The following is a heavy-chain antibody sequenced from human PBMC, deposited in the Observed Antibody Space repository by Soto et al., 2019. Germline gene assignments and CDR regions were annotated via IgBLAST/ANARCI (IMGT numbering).Heavy chain of an antibody. Sequence: LQSGGGVVQPGESLRLSCAASGFSLRDHALSWVRQAPGGGLEWVSGISGSEDRTNYADFVRGRFIISKDRAKNTLYLDMSGLRVDDTAVCFCGRTYTGGWGQGTLVTVSS. CDR2: ISGSEDRT. CDR3: GRTYTGG. J-gene: IGHJ4*02. D-gene: IGHD3-10*01. V-gene: IGHV3-23*01. CDR1: GFSLRDHA.